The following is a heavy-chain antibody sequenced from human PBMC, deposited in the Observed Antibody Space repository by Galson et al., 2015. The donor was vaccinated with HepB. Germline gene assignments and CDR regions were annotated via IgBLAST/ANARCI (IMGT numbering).Heavy chain of an antibody. Sequence: SVKVSCKASGYTFTSYGIRWVRQAPGQGLEWMGWISAYNGNTNYAQKLQGRVTMTTDTSTSTAYMELRSLRSDDTAVYYCARLPEYCSGGSCYGVDGYWFDPWGQGTLVTVSS. CDR1: GYTFTSYG. CDR3: ARLPEYCSGGSCYGVDGYWFDP. V-gene: IGHV1-18*04. D-gene: IGHD2-15*01. CDR2: ISAYNGNT. J-gene: IGHJ5*02.